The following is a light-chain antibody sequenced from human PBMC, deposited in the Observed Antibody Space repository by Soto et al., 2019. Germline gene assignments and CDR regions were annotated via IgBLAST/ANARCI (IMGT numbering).Light chain of an antibody. V-gene: IGLV2-23*01. CDR3: CSYAVGTTVV. CDR1: SSDVAIYNL. CDR2: EGS. Sequence: QLVLTQPASVSGSPGQSITISCSGSSSDVAIYNLVSWYQQHPGKAPKLMIFEGSKRPSGVSNRFSGSKSGNTASLTISGLQAEDEADYYCCSYAVGTTVVFGGGTKLTVL. J-gene: IGLJ3*02.